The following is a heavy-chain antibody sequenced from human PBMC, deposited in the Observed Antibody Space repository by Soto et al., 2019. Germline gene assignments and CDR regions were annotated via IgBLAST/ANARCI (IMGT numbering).Heavy chain of an antibody. V-gene: IGHV1-2*02. CDR3: ARLPGGSYYVGVDY. CDR1: GYTFTGYY. D-gene: IGHD1-26*01. J-gene: IGHJ4*02. Sequence: VASVKVSCKASGYTFTGYYMHWVRQAPGQGLEWMGWINPNSGGTNYAQKFQGRVTMTRDTSISTAYMELSRLRSDDTAVYYCARLPGGSYYVGVDYWGQGTLVTVSS. CDR2: INPNSGGT.